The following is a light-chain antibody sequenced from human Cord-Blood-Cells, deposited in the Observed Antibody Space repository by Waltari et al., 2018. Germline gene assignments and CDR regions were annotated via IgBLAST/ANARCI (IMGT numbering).Light chain of an antibody. V-gene: IGKV3-11*02. CDR1: QSVSSY. CDR3: QQRSNWPT. J-gene: IGKJ3*01. Sequence: EILLTQSPATLSLSPGERATLSCRARQSVSSYLAWYQQKPGQAPRLLSYDASNRATGIPARFSGSGSGRDFTLTISRLEPDEFAVYCCQQRSNWPTFGPGTKVDI. CDR2: DAS.